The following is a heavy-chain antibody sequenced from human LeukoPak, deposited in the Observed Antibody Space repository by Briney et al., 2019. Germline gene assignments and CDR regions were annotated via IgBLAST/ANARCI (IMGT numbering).Heavy chain of an antibody. J-gene: IGHJ5*02. D-gene: IGHD1-26*01. CDR1: GYTFTGYY. CDR3: ARGGWELPNWFDP. V-gene: IGHV1-2*02. CDR2: INPNSGGT. Sequence: VASVKVSCKASGYTFTGYYMHWVRQAPGQGLEWMGWINPNSGGTNYAQKFQGRVTMTRDTSTSTAYMELRSLRSDDTAVYYCARGGWELPNWFDPWGQGTLVTVSS.